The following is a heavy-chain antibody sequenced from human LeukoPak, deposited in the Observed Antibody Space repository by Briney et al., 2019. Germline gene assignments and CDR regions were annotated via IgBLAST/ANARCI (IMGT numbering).Heavy chain of an antibody. Sequence: SETLSLTCTVSGGSISSYYWSWIRQPPGKGLEWIGYIYYSGSTNYNPSLKSRVTISVDTSKNQFSLKLSSVTAADTAVYYCARHRPDSSSWYPLYYYYYMDVWGKGTTVTISS. CDR3: ARHRPDSSSWYPLYYYYYMDV. J-gene: IGHJ6*03. CDR2: IYYSGST. CDR1: GGSISSYY. V-gene: IGHV4-59*08. D-gene: IGHD6-13*01.